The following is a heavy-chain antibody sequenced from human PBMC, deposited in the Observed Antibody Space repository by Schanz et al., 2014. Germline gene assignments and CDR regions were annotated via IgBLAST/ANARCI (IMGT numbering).Heavy chain of an antibody. Sequence: QVQLVQSGAEVKKPGASVKVSCKASGGTFSSDTFSWVRQAPGQGLEWMGRIIPILGIANYAQKFQGRVTMTADTSTSTAYMDLRSLRSDDTAVYYCARSPRMDVWGQGTMVTVSS. V-gene: IGHV1-69*09. CDR1: GGTFSSDT. J-gene: IGHJ6*02. CDR3: ARSPRMDV. CDR2: IIPILGIA.